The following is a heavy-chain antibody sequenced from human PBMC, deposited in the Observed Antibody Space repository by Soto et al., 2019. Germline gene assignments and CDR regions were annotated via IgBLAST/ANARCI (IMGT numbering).Heavy chain of an antibody. V-gene: IGHV1-8*01. CDR2: MNPNSGNT. CDR3: ARRKERSGPHYFDY. D-gene: IGHD6-25*01. J-gene: IGHJ4*02. Sequence: ASVKVSCKASGYTFTSYDINWVRQATGQGLEWMGWMNPNSGNTGYAQKFQGRVTMTRNTSISTAYMELSGLRPDDTAVYYCARRKERSGPHYFDYWGQGSQVTV. CDR1: GYTFTSYD.